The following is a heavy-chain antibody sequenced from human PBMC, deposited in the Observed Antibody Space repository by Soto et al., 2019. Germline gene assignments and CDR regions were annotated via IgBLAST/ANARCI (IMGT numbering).Heavy chain of an antibody. V-gene: IGHV1-18*01. CDR1: GYTFTTYG. J-gene: IGHJ4*02. Sequence: QVQLVQSGGEEKKPGASVKVSCKTSGYTFTTYGISWVRQAPGQGLEWVGWISAYSGKTHYAQKFQGKVTMTTDTSTNTAYLELRSLRSDDTAVYYCARDPYLGDHQYWGQGTLVTVSS. CDR3: ARDPYLGDHQY. CDR2: ISAYSGKT. D-gene: IGHD3-16*01.